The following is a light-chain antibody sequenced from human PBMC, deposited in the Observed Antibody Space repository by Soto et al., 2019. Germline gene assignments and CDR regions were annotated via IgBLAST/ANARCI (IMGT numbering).Light chain of an antibody. CDR1: QSISSW. J-gene: IGKJ1*01. CDR3: QQYNSYPT. Sequence: DLQMTQSPSTLSASVGDRVTITCRASQSISSWLAWYQQKPGKAPNLLIYKASSLKSGVPSRFSGSGSGTEFTLTISSLQPDDFATYYCQQYNSYPTFGQGTKVEIK. CDR2: KAS. V-gene: IGKV1-5*03.